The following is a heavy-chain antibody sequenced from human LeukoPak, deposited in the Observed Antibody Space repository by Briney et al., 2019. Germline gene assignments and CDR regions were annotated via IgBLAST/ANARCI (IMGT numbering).Heavy chain of an antibody. J-gene: IGHJ2*01. CDR2: INHTGNT. CDR1: GGSFRGYV. Sequence: SETLSLTCAVSGGSFRGYVWTWIRQSPQKGLEWLGEINHTGNTKYNPSLTGRVRMSGDSSSNQFSLSLRSVTATDTAVYYCARGYNWNYGFRATHYFYFDLWGPGSLVTVSS. D-gene: IGHD1-7*01. CDR3: ARGYNWNYGFRATHYFYFDL. V-gene: IGHV4-34*01.